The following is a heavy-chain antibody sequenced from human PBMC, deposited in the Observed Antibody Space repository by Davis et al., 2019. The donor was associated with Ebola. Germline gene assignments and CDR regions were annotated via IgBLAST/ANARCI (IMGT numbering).Heavy chain of an antibody. CDR3: ARPSWGPYYYYGMDV. Sequence: GESLKISCAASGFTFSSYGKHWVRQAPGKGLEWVAVIWYDGSNKYYADSVKGRFTISSDNSKNTLYLQMNSLRAEDTAVYYCARPSWGPYYYYGMDVWGKGTTVTVSS. CDR2: IWYDGSNK. CDR1: GFTFSSYG. D-gene: IGHD7-27*01. V-gene: IGHV3-30*19. J-gene: IGHJ6*04.